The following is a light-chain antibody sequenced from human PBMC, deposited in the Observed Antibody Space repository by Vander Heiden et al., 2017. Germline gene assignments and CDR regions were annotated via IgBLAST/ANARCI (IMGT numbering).Light chain of an antibody. CDR2: DAS. V-gene: IGKV1-33*01. CDR3: QQYDNLGLT. CDR1: QDISNY. Sequence: DIQMTPSPSSLSASVGERVTITCQASQDISNYLNWYQQKPGKAPKLLIYDASNLEAGVPSRCSGSGSGTDFTFTISSLQPEDIATYYCQQYDNLGLTFGGGTKVEIK. J-gene: IGKJ4*01.